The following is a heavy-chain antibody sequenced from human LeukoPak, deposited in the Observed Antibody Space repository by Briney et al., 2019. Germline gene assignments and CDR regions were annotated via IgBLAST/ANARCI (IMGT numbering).Heavy chain of an antibody. D-gene: IGHD6-13*01. CDR3: ARYSSSWYHFDY. CDR1: GFTFSNYW. CDR2: IKTDGSEK. V-gene: IGHV3-7*01. Sequence: GGSLRLSCEGSGFTFSNYWMGWVRQAPGKGLQWVANIKTDGSEKYYVDSVKGRFTISRDNAKNSLYLQMNSLRAEDTAVYYCARYSSSWYHFDYWGQGTLVTVSS. J-gene: IGHJ4*02.